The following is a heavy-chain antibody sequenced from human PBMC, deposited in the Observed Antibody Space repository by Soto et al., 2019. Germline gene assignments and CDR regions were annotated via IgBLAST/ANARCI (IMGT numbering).Heavy chain of an antibody. Sequence: GGSLRLSCAASGFTFSSYAMSWVRQAPGKGLEWVSAISGSGGSTYYADSVKGRFTISRDNSKNTLYLQMNSLRAEDTAVYYCAREPGTRNAYYYYYMDVWGKGTTVTVSS. CDR3: AREPGTRNAYYYYYMDV. V-gene: IGHV3-23*01. D-gene: IGHD1-1*01. CDR2: ISGSGGST. J-gene: IGHJ6*03. CDR1: GFTFSSYA.